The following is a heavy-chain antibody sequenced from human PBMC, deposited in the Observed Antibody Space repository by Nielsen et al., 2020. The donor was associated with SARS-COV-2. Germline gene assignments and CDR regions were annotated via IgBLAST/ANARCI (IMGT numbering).Heavy chain of an antibody. CDR3: ARDQVGSSAGYFDY. Sequence: GESLKISCAASGFTFSGSAMHWVRQASGKGLEWVGRIRSKANSYATAYAASVKGRFTISRDNSKNTLYLQMNSLRAEDTAVYYCARDQVGSSAGYFDYWGQGTLVTVSS. J-gene: IGHJ4*02. V-gene: IGHV3-73*01. CDR2: IRSKANSYAT. CDR1: GFTFSGSA. D-gene: IGHD6-6*01.